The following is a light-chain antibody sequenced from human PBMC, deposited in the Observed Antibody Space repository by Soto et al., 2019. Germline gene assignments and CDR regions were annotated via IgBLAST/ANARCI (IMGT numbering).Light chain of an antibody. CDR3: QQYYSSWT. J-gene: IGKJ1*01. Sequence: IQMTQSPSTLSASVGDRVSITFRASQSVGYWLAWYQQKPGKAPQFLIYDASNLHDGVPSRFSGSGSGTEFTLTISGLQPDDFASYYCQQYYSSWTFGQGTKVDIK. CDR1: QSVGYW. V-gene: IGKV1-5*01. CDR2: DAS.